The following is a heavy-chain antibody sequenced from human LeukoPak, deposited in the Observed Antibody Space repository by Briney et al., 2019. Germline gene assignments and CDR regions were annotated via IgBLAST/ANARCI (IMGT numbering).Heavy chain of an antibody. D-gene: IGHD4-17*01. J-gene: IGHJ4*02. CDR2: IYYSGST. Sequence: SETLSLTCTVSGSSISSYYWSWIRQPPGKGLEWIGYIYYSGSTNYNPSLKSRVTISVDTSKNQFSLKLSSVTAADTAVYYCAGGDYPLVDYWGQGTLVTVSS. CDR1: GSSISSYY. CDR3: AGGDYPLVDY. V-gene: IGHV4-59*08.